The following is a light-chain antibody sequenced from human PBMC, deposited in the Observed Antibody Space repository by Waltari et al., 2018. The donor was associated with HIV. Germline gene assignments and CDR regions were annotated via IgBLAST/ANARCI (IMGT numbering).Light chain of an antibody. J-gene: IGLJ2*01. CDR1: SSEDGGYNY. CDR3: CSFAGSSTWL. V-gene: IGLV2-11*01. Sequence: QSALTQPRSVSGSPGQSVTSSCTGTSSEDGGYNYVSWYQQPPGKAPKLMIYVLTERTSGVPDRFSGSKSGNTASLTISGLQAEDEADYYCCSFAGSSTWLFGGGTKLTVL. CDR2: VLT.